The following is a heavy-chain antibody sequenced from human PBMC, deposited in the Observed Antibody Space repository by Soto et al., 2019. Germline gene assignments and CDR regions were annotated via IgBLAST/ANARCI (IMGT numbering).Heavy chain of an antibody. CDR3: AXXXXXNWKDVGFARYY. CDR2: ISAYNGNT. CDR1: GYTFTSYG. Sequence: VKGSCKASGYTFTSYGISWLRQAPGQGLEWMGWISAYNGNTNYAQKLQGRVTMTTDTSTSTAYMELRSMRSDDTAVYYCAXXXXXNWKDVGFARYYWGQVTLVTVSS. V-gene: IGHV1-18*01. J-gene: IGHJ4*02. D-gene: IGHD1-1*01.